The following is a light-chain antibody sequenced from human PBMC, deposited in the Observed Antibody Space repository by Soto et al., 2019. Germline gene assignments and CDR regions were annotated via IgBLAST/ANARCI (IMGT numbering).Light chain of an antibody. CDR3: QQYTNRPPWT. CDR2: GAS. Sequence: EIVMTQSPATLSGSPGERATLSCRASQSVSTNLAWYQQKPGQAPRLLIYGASTRATGIPARFSGSGSGTEFTLTLSSLQSDAVAVYYCQQYTNRPPWTFGQGTKV. V-gene: IGKV3-15*01. CDR1: QSVSTN. J-gene: IGKJ1*01.